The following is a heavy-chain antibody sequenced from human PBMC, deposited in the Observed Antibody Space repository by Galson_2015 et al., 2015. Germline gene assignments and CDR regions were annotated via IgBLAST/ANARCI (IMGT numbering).Heavy chain of an antibody. J-gene: IGHJ4*02. D-gene: IGHD1-26*01. V-gene: IGHV4-39*01. CDR3: ARHDSGSYSHYFDY. CDR2: IYYSGST. Sequence: SETLSLTCTVSGGSISSYYWGWIRQPPGKGLEWIGTIYYSGSTYYNPSLKSRVTISVDTSKTQFSLKLSSVTAADTAVYYCARHDSGSYSHYFDYWGQGTLVTVSS. CDR1: GGSISSYY.